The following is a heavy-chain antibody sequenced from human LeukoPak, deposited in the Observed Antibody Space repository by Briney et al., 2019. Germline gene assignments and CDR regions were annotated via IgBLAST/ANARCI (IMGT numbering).Heavy chain of an antibody. CDR1: GGSISSYY. J-gene: IGHJ5*02. Sequence: PSETLSLTCTVSGGSISSYYWSWIRQPPGPGLEGSGYIYYSGSTNYNPALKSRVTISVDTSKNQFSLKLSSVTAADTAVYYCARDRYGSGSYYRSAGWFDPWGQGTLVTVSS. V-gene: IGHV4-59*01. D-gene: IGHD3-10*01. CDR3: ARDRYGSGSYYRSAGWFDP. CDR2: IYYSGST.